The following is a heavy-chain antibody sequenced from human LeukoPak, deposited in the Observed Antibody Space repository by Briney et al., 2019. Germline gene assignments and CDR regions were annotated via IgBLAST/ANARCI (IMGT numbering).Heavy chain of an antibody. CDR3: VRLVAVPDAYFDY. J-gene: IGHJ4*02. V-gene: IGHV3-74*01. CDR1: GFTFSSYG. D-gene: IGHD2-2*01. Sequence: PGGSLRLSCAASGFTFSSYGMHWVRQAPGKGLVWVSRINSDGYSTTYADSVKGRFTISRDNAKNTLFLQMNSLRAEDTAVYYCVRLVAVPDAYFDYWGQGTLVTVSS. CDR2: INSDGYST.